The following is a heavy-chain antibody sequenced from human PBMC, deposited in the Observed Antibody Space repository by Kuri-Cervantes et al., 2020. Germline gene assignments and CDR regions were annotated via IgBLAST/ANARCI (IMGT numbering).Heavy chain of an antibody. CDR2: ISSRGSYI. J-gene: IGHJ4*02. Sequence: GESLKISCAASGFPFSSYSMNWVRQAPGKGLEWVSSISSRGSYIYYADSVKGRFTISRDNAKNSLYLQMNSLRAEDTAVYYCARAPYYYDSSGYYKIAYFDYWGQGTLVTVSS. V-gene: IGHV3-21*01. CDR1: GFPFSSYS. CDR3: ARAPYYYDSSGYYKIAYFDY. D-gene: IGHD3-22*01.